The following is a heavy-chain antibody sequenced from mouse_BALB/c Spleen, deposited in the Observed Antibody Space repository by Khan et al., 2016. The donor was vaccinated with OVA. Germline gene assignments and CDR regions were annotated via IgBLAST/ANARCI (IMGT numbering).Heavy chain of an antibody. J-gene: IGHJ2*01. CDR2: ITTYNANT. Sequence: QLQLQVSEPEVVRPGVSVKNSCKGSGYTFTDSAMHWVKQCHAKSLEWLGVITTYNANTNYNQKVKGKATMTVDKSSSTAYMELARLTSEDATIYYCSRGAWTATNYVDDWGQGTTLTVSS. D-gene: IGHD1-1*01. CDR1: GYTFTDSA. V-gene: IGHV1S137*01. CDR3: SRGAWTATNYVDD.